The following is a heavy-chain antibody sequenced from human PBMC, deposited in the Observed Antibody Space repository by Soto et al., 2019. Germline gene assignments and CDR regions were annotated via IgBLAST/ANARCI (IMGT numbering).Heavy chain of an antibody. CDR2: TYYRSKWYN. V-gene: IGHV6-1*01. CDR1: GDSVSSNSAA. Sequence: SPALSLTCAISGDSVSSNSAAWNWIRQSPSRGLEWLGRTYYRSKWYNDYAISVKSRITINPDTSKNQFSLQLSSVIPEDTAVYYCARPYLGSDRYTPEPFLPSGQGTLLTVSS. CDR3: ARPYLGSDRYTPEPFLP. D-gene: IGHD2-15*01. J-gene: IGHJ5*02.